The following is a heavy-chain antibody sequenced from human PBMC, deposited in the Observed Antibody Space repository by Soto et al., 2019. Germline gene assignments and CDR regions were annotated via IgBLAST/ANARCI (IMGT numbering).Heavy chain of an antibody. CDR3: AKGHIAAAGANWFDP. CDR2: ISGSGGST. CDR1: GFTFSSYA. V-gene: IGHV3-23*01. D-gene: IGHD6-13*01. Sequence: GGSLRLSCAASGFTFSSYAMSWVRQAPGKGLEWVSAISGSGGSTYYADSVKGRFTISRDNSKNTLYLQMNSLRAEGTAVYYCAKGHIAAAGANWFDPWGQGTLVTVSS. J-gene: IGHJ5*02.